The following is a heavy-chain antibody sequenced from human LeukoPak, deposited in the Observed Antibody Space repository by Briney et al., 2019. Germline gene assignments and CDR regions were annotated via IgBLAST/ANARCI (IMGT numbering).Heavy chain of an antibody. J-gene: IGHJ4*02. D-gene: IGHD6-13*01. V-gene: IGHV3-48*03. Sequence: GGSLRLSCEASGFTFSSYEMSWVRQAPGRGLEWVSYISSSGSTKYYADSVKGRFTISRDNAKNSLYLQMSSLRAEDTAVYYCARGIAAAVWGQGTLVTVSS. CDR2: ISSSGSTK. CDR1: GFTFSSYE. CDR3: ARGIAAAV.